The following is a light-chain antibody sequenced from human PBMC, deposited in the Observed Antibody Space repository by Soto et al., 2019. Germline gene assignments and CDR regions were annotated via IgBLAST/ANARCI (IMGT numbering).Light chain of an antibody. CDR2: GAS. Sequence: EIVLTQSPGTLSLSPGERATPSCRASQSVSGSYLAWYQQKPGQAPRPLMYGASSRATGIQDKFSGSGSGTDFTLTISRLEPEDFAVYYCKQYGSSPITFGQGTRLEIK. CDR3: KQYGSSPIT. J-gene: IGKJ5*01. CDR1: QSVSGSY. V-gene: IGKV3-20*01.